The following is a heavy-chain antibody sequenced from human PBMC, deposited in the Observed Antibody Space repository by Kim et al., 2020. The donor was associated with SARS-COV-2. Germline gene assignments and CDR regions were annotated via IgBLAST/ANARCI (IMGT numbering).Heavy chain of an antibody. J-gene: IGHJ4*02. CDR2: IYHSGST. CDR1: GYSISSGYY. Sequence: SETLSLTCTVSGYSISSGYYWGWIRQPPGKGLEWIGSIYHSGSTYYNPSLKSRVTISVDTSKNQFSLKLSSVTAADTAVYYCARGDDYYGSGRLDYWGQGTLVTVSS. D-gene: IGHD3-10*01. V-gene: IGHV4-38-2*02. CDR3: ARGDDYYGSGRLDY.